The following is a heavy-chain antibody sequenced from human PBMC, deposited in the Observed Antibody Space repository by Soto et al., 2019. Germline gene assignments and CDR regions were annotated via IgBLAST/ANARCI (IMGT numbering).Heavy chain of an antibody. V-gene: IGHV1-18*04. CDR3: ARDRRDSSSLDY. J-gene: IGHJ4*02. CDR1: GYTSTSYG. Sequence: GAPVKVSCKASGYTSTSYGISWVRQAPGLGLEWMGWISAYNGNTNYAQKLQGRVTMTTDTSTSTAYMDLRSLRSDDTAVYYCARDRRDSSSLDYWGQGTLVTV. D-gene: IGHD6-6*01. CDR2: ISAYNGNT.